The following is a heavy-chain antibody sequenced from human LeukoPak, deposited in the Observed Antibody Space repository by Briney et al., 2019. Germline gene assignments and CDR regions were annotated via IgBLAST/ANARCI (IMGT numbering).Heavy chain of an antibody. CDR3: AVGDSGYDLI. V-gene: IGHV1-69*06. D-gene: IGHD5-12*01. CDR1: GGTFSSYA. Sequence: SVKVSWKASGGTFSSYAISWVRQAPEQGLEWMGGIIPIFGTANYAQKFQGRVTITADKSTSTAYMELSSLRSEDTAVYYCAVGDSGYDLIWGQGTMVTVSS. CDR2: IIPIFGTA. J-gene: IGHJ3*02.